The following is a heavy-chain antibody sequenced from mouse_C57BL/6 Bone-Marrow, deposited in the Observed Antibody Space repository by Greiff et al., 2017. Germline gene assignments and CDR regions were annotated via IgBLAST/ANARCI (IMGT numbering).Heavy chain of an antibody. V-gene: IGHV1-75*01. CDR2: IFPGSGST. CDR3: ARSDYGSSYVYAMDY. Sequence: QVQLQQSGPELVKPGASVKISCKASGYTFTDYYINWVKQRPGQGLEWIGWIFPGSGSTYYNEKFKGKATLTVDKSSSTAYMLLRSLTSEDSAVYFCARSDYGSSYVYAMDYWGQGTSVTVSS. J-gene: IGHJ4*01. D-gene: IGHD1-1*01. CDR1: GYTFTDYY.